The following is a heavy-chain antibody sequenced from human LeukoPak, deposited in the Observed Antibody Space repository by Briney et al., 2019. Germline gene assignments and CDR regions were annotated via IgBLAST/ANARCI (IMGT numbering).Heavy chain of an antibody. CDR1: GGSISSYS. CDR3: ARQELYYYHMDV. Sequence: PSETLSLTCTVSGGSISSYSWSWIRQPAGKGLECIGHISPSGSTNYNPSLKSRVTMSVDTSKNQFSLKLSSVTAADTAVYYCARQELYYYHMDVWGKGTTVTVSS. CDR2: ISPSGST. D-gene: IGHD1-7*01. V-gene: IGHV4-4*07. J-gene: IGHJ6*03.